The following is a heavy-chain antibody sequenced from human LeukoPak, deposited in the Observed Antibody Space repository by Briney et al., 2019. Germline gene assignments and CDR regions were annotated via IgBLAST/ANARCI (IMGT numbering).Heavy chain of an antibody. CDR2: ISGSNGGT. V-gene: IGHV3-23*01. CDR1: GFTFSSYA. J-gene: IGHJ4*02. Sequence: PGGSLRLSCAASGFTFSSYAMTWVRQAPGKGLEWVSVISGSNGGTYYADSVKGRFIISRDNFKNTVYLQMNSLRAEDTAVYYCAKEDDFGNHLDYWGQGTLVTVSS. D-gene: IGHD4-11*01. CDR3: AKEDDFGNHLDY.